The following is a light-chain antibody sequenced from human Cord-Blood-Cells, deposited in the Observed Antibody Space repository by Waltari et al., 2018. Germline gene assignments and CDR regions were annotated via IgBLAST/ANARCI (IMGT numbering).Light chain of an antibody. CDR3: QQYNNWIPT. V-gene: IGKV3-15*01. CDR2: GAS. Sequence: EIVLTHSPATMSVSQGPRATLSCRASQSVSSNLAWYQQKPGQAPRLLIYGASTRATGIPARFSGSGSGTEFTLTISSLQSEDFAVYYCQQYNNWIPTFGQGTKVEIK. J-gene: IGKJ1*01. CDR1: QSVSSN.